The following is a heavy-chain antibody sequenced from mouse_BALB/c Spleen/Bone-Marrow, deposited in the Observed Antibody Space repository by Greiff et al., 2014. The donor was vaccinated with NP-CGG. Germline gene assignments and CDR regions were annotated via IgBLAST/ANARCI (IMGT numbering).Heavy chain of an antibody. Sequence: EVQLQQSGPELVKPGASVKMSCKASGYTFTSYVMHWVKQKPGQGLEWIGYINPYNDGTKYNEKFKGKATLTSDKSSCTAYMELSSLTSEDSAVYYCAREGGYYGSLYAMDYWGQGTSVTVSS. V-gene: IGHV1-14*01. CDR1: GYTFTSYV. J-gene: IGHJ4*01. D-gene: IGHD1-1*01. CDR3: AREGGYYGSLYAMDY. CDR2: INPYNDGT.